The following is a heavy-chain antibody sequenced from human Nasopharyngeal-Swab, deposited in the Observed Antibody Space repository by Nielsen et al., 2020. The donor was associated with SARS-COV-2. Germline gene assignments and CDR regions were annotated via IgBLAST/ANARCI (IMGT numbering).Heavy chain of an antibody. CDR2: ISSSGAII. Sequence: GESLKISCAASESSFSDYYMTWIRQAPGKGLEWISYISSSGAIIYYAESVKGRFIISRDNTKNTLYLQMGGLRVGDTAVYYCARGESIVDRTWDYNGLDIWGQGTTVTVSS. D-gene: IGHD1-26*01. J-gene: IGHJ6*02. CDR3: ARGESIVDRTWDYNGLDI. V-gene: IGHV3-11*01. CDR1: ESSFSDYY.